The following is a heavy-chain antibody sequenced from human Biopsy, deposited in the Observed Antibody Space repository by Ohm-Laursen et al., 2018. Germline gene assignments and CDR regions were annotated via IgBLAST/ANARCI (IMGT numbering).Heavy chain of an antibody. J-gene: IGHJ5*02. CDR3: ARDYDTSGYYYVS. CDR1: GVSINGGSYY. Sequence: SQTLSLTSTVSGVSINGGSYYWNWIRHHPGKGLEWIGNIFYSANTYYNPSLKSRVTISVDTSKNQFSLKLSSVTAADTAVYYCARDYDTSGYYYVSWGQGTLVTVSS. D-gene: IGHD3-22*01. V-gene: IGHV4-31*02. CDR2: IFYSANT.